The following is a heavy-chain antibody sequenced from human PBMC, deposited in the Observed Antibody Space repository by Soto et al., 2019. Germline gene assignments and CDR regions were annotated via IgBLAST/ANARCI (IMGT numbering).Heavy chain of an antibody. CDR1: GFTFSSYA. CDR2: ISGSGGST. J-gene: IGHJ3*02. V-gene: IGHV3-23*01. D-gene: IGHD3-22*01. CDR3: ATQGRTYCYDSSGYPDAFDI. Sequence: GGSLRLSCAASGFTFSSYAMSWVRQAPGKGLEWVSAISGSGGSTYYADSVKGRFTISRDNSKNTLYLQMNSLRAEDTAVYYCATQGRTYCYDSSGYPDAFDIWGQGTMVTVSS.